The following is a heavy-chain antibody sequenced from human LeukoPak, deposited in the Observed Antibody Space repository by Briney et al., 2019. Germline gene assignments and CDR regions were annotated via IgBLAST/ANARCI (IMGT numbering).Heavy chain of an antibody. Sequence: GGSLRLSCVVSGFSVSSNYMSWVRQAPGKGLEWVSAISGSGGSTYYADSVKGRFTISRDNSKNTLYLQMNSLRAEDTAVYYCAKDLSLVVVATFDYWGQGTLVTVSS. CDR2: ISGSGGST. D-gene: IGHD2-15*01. CDR3: AKDLSLVVVATFDY. V-gene: IGHV3-23*01. J-gene: IGHJ4*02. CDR1: GFSVSSNY.